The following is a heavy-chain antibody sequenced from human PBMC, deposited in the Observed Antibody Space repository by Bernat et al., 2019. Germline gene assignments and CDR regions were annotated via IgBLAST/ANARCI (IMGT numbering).Heavy chain of an antibody. Sequence: EVQLVESGGDLVQPGGSLRLSCAASGFSFSSYTMSWVRQAPGKGLEWVASMKEDGSNIYYVDSVKGRFTISRDNAENSLYLQMNSLRAEDTAVYYCPRGGMFYFDFWGQGILVTVSS. J-gene: IGHJ4*02. CDR1: GFSFSSYT. CDR3: PRGGMFYFDF. D-gene: IGHD3-10*02. CDR2: MKEDGSNI. V-gene: IGHV3-7*03.